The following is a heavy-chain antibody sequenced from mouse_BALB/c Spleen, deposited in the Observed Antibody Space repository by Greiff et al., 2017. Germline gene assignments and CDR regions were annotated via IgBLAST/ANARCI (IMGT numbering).Heavy chain of an antibody. CDR3: ASGGNSYEGFAY. J-gene: IGHJ3*01. CDR2: IDPSDSET. CDR1: GYSFTSYW. D-gene: IGHD2-12*01. Sequence: QVQLQQSGPQLVRPGASVKISCKASGYSFTSYWMHWVKQRPGQGLEWIGMIDPSDSETRLNQKFKDKATLTVDKSSSTAYMQLSSPTSEDSAVYYCASGGNSYEGFAYWGQGTLVTVSA. V-gene: IGHV1S127*01.